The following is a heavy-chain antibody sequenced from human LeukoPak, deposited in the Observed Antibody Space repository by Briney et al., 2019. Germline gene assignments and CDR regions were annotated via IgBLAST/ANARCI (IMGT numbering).Heavy chain of an antibody. Sequence: GGSLRLSCAASGFTFSSYAMHWVRQAPGKGLEWVAVISYDGSNKYYADSVKGRFTISRDSSKSTLYLQMNSLRAEDTAVYYCARESDTASAGTTDYWGQGTLVTVSS. J-gene: IGHJ4*02. CDR3: ARESDTASAGTTDY. D-gene: IGHD6-13*01. V-gene: IGHV3-30-3*01. CDR1: GFTFSSYA. CDR2: ISYDGSNK.